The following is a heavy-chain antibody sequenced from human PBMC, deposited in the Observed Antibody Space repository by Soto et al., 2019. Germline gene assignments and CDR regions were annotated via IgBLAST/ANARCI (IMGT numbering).Heavy chain of an antibody. CDR3: ARGVVVVAAAASYYYGMDV. Sequence: PSETLSLTRAVYGGSFSGYYWSWIRQPPGKGLEWIGEINHSGSTNYNPSLKSRVTISVDTSKNQFSLKLSSVTAADTAVYYCARGVVVVAAAASYYYGMDVWGQGTTVTVSS. CDR1: GGSFSGYY. V-gene: IGHV4-34*01. D-gene: IGHD2-15*01. CDR2: INHSGST. J-gene: IGHJ6*02.